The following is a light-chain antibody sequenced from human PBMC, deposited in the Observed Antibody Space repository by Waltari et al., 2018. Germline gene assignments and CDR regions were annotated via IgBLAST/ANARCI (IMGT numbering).Light chain of an antibody. CDR1: QSISSW. CDR3: QQYNSYLYT. J-gene: IGKJ2*01. Sequence: DIQITQSPSSLSASVQDRLTLTCRASQSISSWLAWYQQKPGKAPKPLIYKASSLESGVPSRFSGSGSWTEFTLTISSLQPDDFATYYCQQYNSYLYTFGQGTKLEIK. CDR2: KAS. V-gene: IGKV1-5*03.